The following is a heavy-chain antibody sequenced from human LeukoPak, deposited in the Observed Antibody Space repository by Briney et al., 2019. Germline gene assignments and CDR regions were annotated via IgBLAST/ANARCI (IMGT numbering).Heavy chain of an antibody. CDR2: IYHSGST. D-gene: IGHD3-3*01. CDR1: GGSGGSISSSNY. V-gene: IGHV4-4*02. J-gene: IGHJ6*03. Sequence: PSETLSLTCAVSGGSGGSISSSNYWSWVRQPPGKGLEWIGEIYHSGSTNYNPSLKSRVTISVDKSKNQFSLKLNSVAAADTAVYYCARVLDWGFLEWFDRAMDVWGKGTTVTVSS. CDR3: ARVLDWGFLEWFDRAMDV.